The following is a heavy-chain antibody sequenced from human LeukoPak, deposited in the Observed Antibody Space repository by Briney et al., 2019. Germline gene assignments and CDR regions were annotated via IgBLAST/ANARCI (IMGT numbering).Heavy chain of an antibody. V-gene: IGHV4-38-2*02. CDR2: IYHSGSA. CDR3: AREGGPDYYYDSSGYYYEH. Sequence: SETLSLTCTVSGYSISSGYYWGWIRQPPGKGLEWIESIYHSGSAYYNPSLKSRVTISVDTSKNQFSLKLSSVTAADTAVYYCAREGGPDYYYDSSGYYYEHWGQGTLVTVSS. D-gene: IGHD3-22*01. J-gene: IGHJ1*01. CDR1: GYSISSGYY.